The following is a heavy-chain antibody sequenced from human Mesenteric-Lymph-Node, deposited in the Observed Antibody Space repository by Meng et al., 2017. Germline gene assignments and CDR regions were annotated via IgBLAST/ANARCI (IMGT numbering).Heavy chain of an antibody. CDR3: ARDCSSTSCYERLLFDY. J-gene: IGHJ4*02. Sequence: GESLKISCAASGFTFSSYSMNWVRQAPGKGLEWVSSISSSSSYIYYADSVKGRFTISRDNAKNSLYLQMNSLRAEDTAVYYCARDCSSTSCYERLLFDYWGQGTLVTVSS. D-gene: IGHD2-2*01. CDR2: ISSSSSYI. CDR1: GFTFSSYS. V-gene: IGHV3-21*01.